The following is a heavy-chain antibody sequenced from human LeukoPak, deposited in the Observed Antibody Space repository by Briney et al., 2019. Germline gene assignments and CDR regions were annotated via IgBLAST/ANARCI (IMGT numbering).Heavy chain of an antibody. J-gene: IGHJ4*02. CDR1: GFTFSSYW. D-gene: IGHD3-22*01. CDR3: ARDRAYDSSGLFDY. CDR2: IKQDGSEK. Sequence: PGGSLRLSSAASGFTFSSYWMSWVRQAPGKGLEWVANIKQDGSEKYYVDSVKGRFTISRDNAKNSLYLQMNSLRAEDTAVYYCARDRAYDSSGLFDYWGQGTLVTLSS. V-gene: IGHV3-7*01.